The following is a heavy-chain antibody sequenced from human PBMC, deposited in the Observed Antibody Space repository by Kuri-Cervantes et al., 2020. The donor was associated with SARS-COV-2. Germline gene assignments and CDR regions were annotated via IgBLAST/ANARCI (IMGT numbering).Heavy chain of an antibody. J-gene: IGHJ4*02. D-gene: IGHD3-10*01. CDR1: GFTFSNYA. CDR2: ISGSGGST. CDR3: AKDLGHYGSGSDAFGY. V-gene: IGHV3-23*01. Sequence: GGSLRLSCAASGFTFSNYAVSWVRQAPGKGLEWVSLISGSGGSTYYADSVKGRFTISRDNSKSTLYLQMNSLRAEDTAVYYCAKDLGHYGSGSDAFGYWGQGTLVTVSS.